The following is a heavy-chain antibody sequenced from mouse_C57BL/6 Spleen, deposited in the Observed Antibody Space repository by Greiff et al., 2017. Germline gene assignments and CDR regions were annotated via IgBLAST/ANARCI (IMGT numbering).Heavy chain of an antibody. CDR2: INPGSGGT. CDR3: ARRPYMAD. V-gene: IGHV1-54*01. Sequence: QVQLQQPGAALVQPGASVQLSCKASGYAVTNSLIEWVKQRPGQGLEWIGVINPGSGGTNYNEKFKGKATLTADKSSSTAYMQLSSLTSEVSAFYYCARRPYMADWGQGASVPVSS. J-gene: IGHJ4*01. CDR1: GYAVTNSL.